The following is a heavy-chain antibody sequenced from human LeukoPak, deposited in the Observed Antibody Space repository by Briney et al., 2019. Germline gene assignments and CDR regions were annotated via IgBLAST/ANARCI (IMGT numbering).Heavy chain of an antibody. CDR1: GFTFGDYA. V-gene: IGHV3-49*04. CDR3: TRRYNYDSSGYYYVRDAFDI. J-gene: IGHJ3*02. D-gene: IGHD3-22*01. Sequence: GGSLRLSCTASGFTFGDYAMSWVRQAPGKGLQWIGFIRSSGTTQYAASVKGRFTISRDDSKSIAYLQMNSLKTEDTAVYYCTRRYNYDSSGYYYVRDAFDIWGQGTMVTVSS. CDR2: IRSSGTT.